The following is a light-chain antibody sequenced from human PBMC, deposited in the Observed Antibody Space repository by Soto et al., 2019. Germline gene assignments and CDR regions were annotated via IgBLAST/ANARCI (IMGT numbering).Light chain of an antibody. CDR3: CSYAGSTTFYV. Sequence: QSALAQPASMSGSPGQSLTISCTGTSSDVGSYNLVSWYQHHPGEAPKLIIYDANKRPSGISNRFSGSKSGNTASLTISGLQAEDEADYYCCSYAGSTTFYVFGIGTKVTVL. J-gene: IGLJ1*01. V-gene: IGLV2-23*01. CDR1: SSDVGSYNL. CDR2: DAN.